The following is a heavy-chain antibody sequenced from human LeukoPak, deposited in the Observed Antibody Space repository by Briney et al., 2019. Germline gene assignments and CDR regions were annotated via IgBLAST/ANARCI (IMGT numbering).Heavy chain of an antibody. CDR2: IYYSGNT. J-gene: IGHJ4*02. CDR3: ARYGYDILTGFYYFDL. CDR1: GGSISGYY. V-gene: IGHV4-59*01. Sequence: SETLSLTCTASGGSISGYYWSWIRQPPGKGLEWIGYIYYSGNTKYNPSLKSRVTISVDTSKNQFSLRVGSVTAADAAVYYCARYGYDILTGFYYFDLWGQGTLVTVSS. D-gene: IGHD3-9*01.